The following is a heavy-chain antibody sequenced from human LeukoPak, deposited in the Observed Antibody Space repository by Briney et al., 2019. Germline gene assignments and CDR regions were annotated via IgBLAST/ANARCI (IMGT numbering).Heavy chain of an antibody. CDR1: GGSISSSSYY. V-gene: IGHV4-39*07. D-gene: IGHD3-16*02. Sequence: SETLSLTCTVAGGSISSSSYYWGWIRQPPGKGVEWIGSIYYSGSTHYIPSLKSRVTISVHTSKNQFSLKLSSVTAADTAVYYCARPIRLGEVSPYFDFRGQGRLVTVSS. CDR3: ARPIRLGEVSPYFDF. CDR2: IYYSGST. J-gene: IGHJ4*02.